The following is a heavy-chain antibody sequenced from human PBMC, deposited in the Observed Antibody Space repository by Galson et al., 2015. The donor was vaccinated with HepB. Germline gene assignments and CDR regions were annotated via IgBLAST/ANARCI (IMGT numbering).Heavy chain of an antibody. V-gene: IGHV3-9*01. D-gene: IGHD3-10*01. J-gene: IGHJ3*02. CDR1: GFTFDDYA. Sequence: SLRLSCAASGFTFDDYAMHWVRQAPGKGLEWVSGITWNSGSIDYADSVKGRFTISRDNAKNSLYLQMSSLRAEDTALYYCAKDGRLDYYGSRKNAFDIWGQGTMVTVSS. CDR3: AKDGRLDYYGSRKNAFDI. CDR2: ITWNSGSI.